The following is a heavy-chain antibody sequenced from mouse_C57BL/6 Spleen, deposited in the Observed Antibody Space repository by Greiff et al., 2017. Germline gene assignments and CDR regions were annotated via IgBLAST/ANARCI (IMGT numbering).Heavy chain of an antibody. CDR2: ISDGGSYT. J-gene: IGHJ4*01. Sequence: EVKLVESGGGLVKPGGSLKLSCAASGFTFSSYAMSWVRQTPEKRLEWVATISDGGSYTYYPDNVKGRFTISRDNAKNNLYLQMSHLKSEDTARYYCARDYYDYDGGAMDYWGQGTSVTVSS. CDR1: GFTFSSYA. V-gene: IGHV5-4*01. CDR3: ARDYYDYDGGAMDY. D-gene: IGHD2-4*01.